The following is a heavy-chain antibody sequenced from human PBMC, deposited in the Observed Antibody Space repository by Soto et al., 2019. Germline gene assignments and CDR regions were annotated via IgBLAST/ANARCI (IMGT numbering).Heavy chain of an antibody. V-gene: IGHV1-69*01. CDR2: IIPMFGTP. D-gene: IGHD2-21*01. CDR3: ARPLSARNFYDGLAV. J-gene: IGHJ6*02. CDR1: GGTFSKYA. Sequence: QVQLVQSGAELKKPGSSVKVSCKASGGTFSKYAISWVRQAPGQGLEWLGLIIPMFGTPNYAQKFQGRVTISADESRTTDYLELSSLRAADTAVYFCARPLSARNFYDGLAVWGQGTTVPVSS.